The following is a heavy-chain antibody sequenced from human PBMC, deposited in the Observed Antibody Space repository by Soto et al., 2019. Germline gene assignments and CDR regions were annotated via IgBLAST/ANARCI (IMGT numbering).Heavy chain of an antibody. V-gene: IGHV4-59*01. CDR1: GGSISSYY. J-gene: IGHJ5*02. Sequence: QVQLQESGPGLVKPSETLSLTCTVSGGSISSYYWSWIRQPPGKALEWIGYIYYSASTNYNPSLKSRVTISVDTSKNQFSLKLSSVTAADTAVYYCARAHYGDYVRWFDPWGQGTLVTVSS. CDR2: IYYSAST. CDR3: ARAHYGDYVRWFDP. D-gene: IGHD4-17*01.